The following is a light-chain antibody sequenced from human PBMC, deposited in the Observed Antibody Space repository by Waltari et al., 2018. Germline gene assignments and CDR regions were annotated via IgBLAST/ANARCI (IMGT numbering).Light chain of an antibody. Sequence: DIQLTQSPSFLSALVGDRVPITCRASQGISSYLAWYQQKPGKAPKLLIFPASTLQSGVPSRFSGSGSGTEFTLTISSLQPEDFATYYCQQVNDYPQPFGQGTKLEIK. CDR3: QQVNDYPQP. J-gene: IGKJ2*01. V-gene: IGKV1-9*01. CDR2: PAS. CDR1: QGISSY.